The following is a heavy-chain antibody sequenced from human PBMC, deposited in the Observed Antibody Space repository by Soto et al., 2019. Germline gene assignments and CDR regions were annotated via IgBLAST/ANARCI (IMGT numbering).Heavy chain of an antibody. CDR2: IYYSGST. CDR1: GGSISSYY. D-gene: IGHD5-12*01. V-gene: IGHV4-59*01. CDR3: ARDYIVATFYYYGMDV. Sequence: PAETLSLTCTVSGGSISSYYWSWIRQPPGKGLEWIGYIYYSGSTNYNPSLKSRVTISVDTSKNQFSLKLSSVTAADTAVYYCARDYIVATFYYYGMDVWGQGTTVTVSS. J-gene: IGHJ6*02.